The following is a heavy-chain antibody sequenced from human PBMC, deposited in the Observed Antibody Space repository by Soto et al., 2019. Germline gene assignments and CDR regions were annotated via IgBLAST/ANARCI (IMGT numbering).Heavy chain of an antibody. J-gene: IGHJ4*02. CDR2: ISSNGGSA. V-gene: IGHV3-64D*06. CDR3: ARVYSSLDYGIDY. D-gene: IGHD6-6*01. Sequence: GGSLRLSCSASGFTFSTYAMHWVRQAPGTGLEYVSSISSNGGSAYYADSVKGRFTISRDNSKDTLYLQMSSLRAEDTAVYYCARVYSSLDYGIDYWGQGTLVTVSS. CDR1: GFTFSTYA.